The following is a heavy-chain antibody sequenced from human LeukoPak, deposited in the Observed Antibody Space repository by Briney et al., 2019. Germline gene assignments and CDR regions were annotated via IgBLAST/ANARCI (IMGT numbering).Heavy chain of an antibody. D-gene: IGHD3-9*01. CDR3: TTDRRHDILTGYYRGWFDL. Sequence: GGSLRLSCAASGFTVSSTYMSWVRQAPGKGLEWVGRIKSKIDGGTTDYAAPVKGRFTISRDDSQNTLFLRMSSLKTEDTAVYYCTTDRRHDILTGYYRGWFDLWGQGILVTVSS. V-gene: IGHV3-15*01. CDR2: IKSKIDGGTT. J-gene: IGHJ5*02. CDR1: GFTVSSTY.